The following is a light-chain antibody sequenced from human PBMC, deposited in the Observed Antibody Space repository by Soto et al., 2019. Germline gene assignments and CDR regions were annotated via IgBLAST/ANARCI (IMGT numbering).Light chain of an antibody. V-gene: IGKV1-5*03. CDR3: QQHNSYPLT. CDR2: KAS. Sequence: DIQMTQSPSTLSASVGDRVTITCRASQSISIWLTWYQQKPGKAPNVLIHKASSLESGVPSRFSGSGSGREFTLTIRSLQPDDFGTYYCQQHNSYPLTFGGGTRVEIK. CDR1: QSISIW. J-gene: IGKJ4*01.